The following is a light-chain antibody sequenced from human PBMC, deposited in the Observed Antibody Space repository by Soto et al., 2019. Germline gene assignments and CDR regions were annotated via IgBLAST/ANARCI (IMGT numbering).Light chain of an antibody. V-gene: IGKV1-5*03. Sequence: DIQRTQSPSTLSASVGDRVTITCRASHGIGDWLAWYQQKPGKAPKLLIYKASSLESGVPSRFSGSGSGTEFTLASNTLQPDYLATYHWQHDYKYPFTFGQGTKVAIK. CDR3: QHDYKYPFT. CDR2: KAS. J-gene: IGKJ2*01. CDR1: HGIGDW.